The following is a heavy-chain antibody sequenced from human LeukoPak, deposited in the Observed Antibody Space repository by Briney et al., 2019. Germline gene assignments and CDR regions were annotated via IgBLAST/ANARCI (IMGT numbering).Heavy chain of an antibody. CDR3: ARVPLYYYGMDV. D-gene: IGHD2-8*01. J-gene: IGHJ6*02. CDR1: GGSISSGGYY. V-gene: IGHV4-31*03. Sequence: SQTLSLTCTVSGGSISSGGYYWSWICQHPGKGLEWIGYIYYSGSTYYNPSLKSRVTISVDTSKNQVSLKLSSMTAADTAVYYCARVPLYYYGMDVWGQGTTVTVSS. CDR2: IYYSGST.